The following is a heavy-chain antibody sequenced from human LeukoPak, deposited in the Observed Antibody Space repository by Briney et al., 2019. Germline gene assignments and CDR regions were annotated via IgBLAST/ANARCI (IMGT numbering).Heavy chain of an antibody. J-gene: IGHJ4*02. Sequence: PGGSLRLSCAASGFLFSDCTMSWLRQAPGEGPQWVSAITPNGGFATYAESVKGRFIISRDNSRNTLYLQMNSLRAEDTAVYYCAKPHASGIYLPYDNWGQGTPVTVSS. CDR1: GFLFSDCT. CDR2: ITPNGGFA. D-gene: IGHD3-10*01. V-gene: IGHV3-23*01. CDR3: AKPHASGIYLPYDN.